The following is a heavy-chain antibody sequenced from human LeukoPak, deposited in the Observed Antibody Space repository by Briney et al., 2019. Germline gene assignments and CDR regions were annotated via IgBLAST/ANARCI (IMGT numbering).Heavy chain of an antibody. Sequence: PSETLSLSCAVYGRSFSGYYWTWIRQTPGKGLEWIGEINHSGITDYNPSLRSRVTISVDTSKNQFSLKLSSVTAADTAVYYCARGWKGTVTFLSSKYYYYMDVWGKGTTVTVSS. CDR2: INHSGIT. CDR3: ARGWKGTVTFLSSKYYYYMDV. CDR1: GRSFSGYY. J-gene: IGHJ6*03. D-gene: IGHD4-17*01. V-gene: IGHV4-34*01.